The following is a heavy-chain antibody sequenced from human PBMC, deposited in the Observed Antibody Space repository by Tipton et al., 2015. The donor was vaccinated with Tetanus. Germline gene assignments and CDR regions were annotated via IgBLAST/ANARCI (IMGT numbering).Heavy chain of an antibody. J-gene: IGHJ2*01. Sequence: TLSLTCTVSGGSISSYYWSWIRQPPGKGLEWIGYIYYSGSTNYNPSLKSRVTISVDTSKNQFSLKLSSVTAADTAVYYCARDLRSENYYDSSGYFSWYFDLWGRGTLVTVSS. CDR3: ARDLRSENYYDSSGYFSWYFDL. CDR2: IYYSGST. D-gene: IGHD3-22*01. CDR1: GGSISSYY. V-gene: IGHV4-59*01.